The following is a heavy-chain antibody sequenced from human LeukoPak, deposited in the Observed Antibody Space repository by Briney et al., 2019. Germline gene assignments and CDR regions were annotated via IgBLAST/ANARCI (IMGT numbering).Heavy chain of an antibody. J-gene: IGHJ4*02. D-gene: IGHD5-12*01. Sequence: GGSLRLSCAASGFTFSSYSMNWVRQAPGKGLEWASSISSSSSYIYYADSVKGRFTISRDNAKNSLYLQMNSLRAEDTAVYYCAKSPSTVAPFDSWGQGTLVTVSS. CDR3: AKSPSTVAPFDS. CDR2: ISSSSSYI. V-gene: IGHV3-21*01. CDR1: GFTFSSYS.